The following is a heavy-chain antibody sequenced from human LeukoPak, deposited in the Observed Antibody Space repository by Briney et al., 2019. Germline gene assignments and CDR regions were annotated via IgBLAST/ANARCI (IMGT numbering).Heavy chain of an antibody. CDR3: ARDYDFWKGPVYDY. CDR1: GFAFSDYY. CDR2: ISSSGSTI. D-gene: IGHD3-3*01. J-gene: IGHJ4*02. Sequence: PGGSLRLSCAASGFAFSDYYMSWIRQAPGKGLEWVSYISSSGSTIYYADSVKGRFTISRDNAKNSLYLQMNSLRAEDTAVYYCARDYDFWKGPVYDYWGQGTLVTVSS. V-gene: IGHV3-11*01.